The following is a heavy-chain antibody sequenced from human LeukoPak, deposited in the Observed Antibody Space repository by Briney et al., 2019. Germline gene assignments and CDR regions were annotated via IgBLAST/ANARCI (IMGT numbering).Heavy chain of an antibody. CDR3: ARGPPNWGYDY. Sequence: ASVKVSCKTSGYAFTGYHMHWVRQATGQRPEWMGWMSPNSGDTGYAQEFQDRVTMTRNSSISTAYMELSSLRSDDTAVYYCARGPPNWGYDYWGPGTLVTVSS. CDR1: GYAFTGYH. J-gene: IGHJ4*02. D-gene: IGHD7-27*01. CDR2: MSPNSGDT. V-gene: IGHV1-8*02.